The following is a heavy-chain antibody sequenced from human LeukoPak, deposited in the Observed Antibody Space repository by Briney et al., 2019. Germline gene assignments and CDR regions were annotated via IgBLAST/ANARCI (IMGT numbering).Heavy chain of an antibody. V-gene: IGHV3-23*01. CDR3: AKRSCGGGSCNFDY. J-gene: IGHJ4*02. Sequence: GGSLRLSCAASGFTFNNYAMSWVRQAPGKGLERASAISDSGSATNYADSVKGRFTISRDNSKNTLYLQMNSLGAEDTAVYYCAKRSCGGGSCNFDYWGQGTLVTVSS. D-gene: IGHD2-15*01. CDR1: GFTFNNYA. CDR2: ISDSGSAT.